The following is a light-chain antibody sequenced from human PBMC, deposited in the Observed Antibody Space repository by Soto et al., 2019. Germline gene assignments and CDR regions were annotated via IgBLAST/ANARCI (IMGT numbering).Light chain of an antibody. CDR2: TDN. CDR1: SSNIGSHT. V-gene: IGLV1-44*01. J-gene: IGLJ2*01. CDR3: AAWDDSLKGPV. Sequence: QSVLTQPPSASGTPVQRVTISCSGSSSNIGSHTVNWYQQLPGTAPKLLLYTDNQRPSGVPDRFSGSKSGTSASLAISGLQSEDEADYYCAAWDDSLKGPVFGGGTKVTVL.